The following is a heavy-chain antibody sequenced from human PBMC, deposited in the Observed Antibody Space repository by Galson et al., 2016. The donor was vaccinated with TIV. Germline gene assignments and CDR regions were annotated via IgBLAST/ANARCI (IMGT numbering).Heavy chain of an antibody. J-gene: IGHJ4*02. V-gene: IGHV3-48*01. CDR1: GFTFSIYN. CDR2: ISTTSSLI. CDR3: AREGRDGYNQYFDY. Sequence: SLRLSCAASGFTFSIYNMNWVRQPPGKGLEWISYISTTSSLIYYADSVRGRFTISRDNAKNSLYLQMNSLRADDTAVYYCAREGRDGYNQYFDYWGQGTLVTVSS. D-gene: IGHD5-24*01.